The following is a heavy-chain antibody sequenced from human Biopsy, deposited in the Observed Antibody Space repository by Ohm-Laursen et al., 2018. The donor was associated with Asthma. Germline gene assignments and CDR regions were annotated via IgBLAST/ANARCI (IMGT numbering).Heavy chain of an antibody. D-gene: IGHD6-19*01. CDR1: GFTFSNYG. CDR2: ISFDGSNK. J-gene: IGHJ4*02. Sequence: SLRLSCAASGFTFSNYGMHWVRQAPGKGLEWVAVISFDGSNKDYADSVKGRFTISRDNAKNSLYLQMNSLRAEDTAVYYCARDSYSSGLYDDFESWGQGTLVTVSS. V-gene: IGHV3-30*03. CDR3: ARDSYSSGLYDDFES.